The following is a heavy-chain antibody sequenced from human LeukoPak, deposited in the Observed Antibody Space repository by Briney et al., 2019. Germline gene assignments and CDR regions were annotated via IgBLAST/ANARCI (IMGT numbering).Heavy chain of an antibody. CDR1: GFTFSSYS. CDR2: ITSSTDYI. Sequence: GGSLRLSCAASGFTFSSYSMNWVRQAPGKGLEWVSSITSSTDYIYYADSVKGRFTISRDNTKNSAYLQMNSLRAEDTAVYYCARDWPSNYYPMDVWGHGTTVTVSS. CDR3: ARDWPSNYYPMDV. D-gene: IGHD6-6*01. J-gene: IGHJ6*02. V-gene: IGHV3-21*01.